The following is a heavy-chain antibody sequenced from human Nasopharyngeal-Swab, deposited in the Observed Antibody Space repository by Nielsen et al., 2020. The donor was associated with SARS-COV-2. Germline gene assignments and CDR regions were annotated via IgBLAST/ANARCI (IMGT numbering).Heavy chain of an antibody. CDR2: INTNTGNP. D-gene: IGHD6-6*01. V-gene: IGHV7-4-1*02. CDR3: ARPPIRSSSFPYYYYYYGMDV. CDR1: GYTFTSYG. J-gene: IGHJ6*02. Sequence: ASVKVSCKASGYTFTSYGISWVRQAPGQGLEWMGWINTNTGNPTYAQGFTGRFVFSLDTSVSTAYLQISSLKAEDTAVYYCARPPIRSSSFPYYYYYYGMDVWGQGTTVTVSS.